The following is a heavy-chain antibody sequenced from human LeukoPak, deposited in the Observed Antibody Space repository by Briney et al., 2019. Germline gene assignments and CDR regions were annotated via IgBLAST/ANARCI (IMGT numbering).Heavy chain of an antibody. CDR3: ARQGDTTAAAGTFYYYGMDV. J-gene: IGHJ6*02. Sequence: GESLKISCKGSGYSFTSYWISWVRQMPGKGLEWMGRIDPSDSYTSYSPSFQGHVTISADKSISTAYLQWSRLKASDTAMYYCARQGDTTAAAGTFYYYGMDVWGQGTTVTVSS. CDR2: IDPSDSYT. D-gene: IGHD6-13*01. V-gene: IGHV5-10-1*01. CDR1: GYSFTSYW.